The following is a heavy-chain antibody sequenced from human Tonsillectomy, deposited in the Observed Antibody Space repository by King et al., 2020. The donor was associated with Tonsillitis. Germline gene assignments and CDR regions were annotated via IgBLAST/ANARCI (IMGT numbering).Heavy chain of an antibody. CDR3: TRDKAVGAMDY. V-gene: IGHV1-18*01. Sequence: VQLVQSGPEVKKPGASVKVSCKASGYTFSNYGITWVRQAPGQGLEWMGWISVYSGDINYSQKVHCRVAMTTDTTTNTAYMELRSLRSDDTAIYYCTRDKAVGAMDYWGQGTLVTVSS. J-gene: IGHJ4*02. CDR2: ISVYSGDI. D-gene: IGHD1-26*01. CDR1: GYTFSNYG.